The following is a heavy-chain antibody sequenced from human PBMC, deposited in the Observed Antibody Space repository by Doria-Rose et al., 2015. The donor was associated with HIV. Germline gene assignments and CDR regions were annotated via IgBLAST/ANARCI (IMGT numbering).Heavy chain of an antibody. J-gene: IGHJ3*02. V-gene: IGHV1-2*02. CDR3: ARESSTVIVAGGAFDI. Sequence: VQSETEVKKPGTSAKVSCKASGYPFTDDYIHWVRQAPGQGLEWMGWINPYSGGTKYAQNFQGRVTMTRDTSVSTAYLELSRLRSDDTAVYFCARESSTVIVAGGAFDIWGQGTLVTVSS. D-gene: IGHD3-16*01. CDR2: INPYSGGT. CDR1: GYPFTDDY.